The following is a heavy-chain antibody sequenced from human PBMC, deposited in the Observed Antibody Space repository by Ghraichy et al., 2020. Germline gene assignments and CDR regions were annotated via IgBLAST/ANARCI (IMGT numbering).Heavy chain of an antibody. V-gene: IGHV4-34*01. CDR2: INHSGST. J-gene: IGHJ4*02. CDR1: GGSFSGYY. D-gene: IGHD5-18*01. CDR3: ARGEGYSYGFEAIYYFDY. Sequence: SETLSLTCAVYGGSFSGYYWSWIRQPPGKGLEWIGEINHSGSTNYNPSLKSRVTISVDTSKNQFSLKLSSVTAADTAVYYCARGEGYSYGFEAIYYFDYWGQGTLVTVSS.